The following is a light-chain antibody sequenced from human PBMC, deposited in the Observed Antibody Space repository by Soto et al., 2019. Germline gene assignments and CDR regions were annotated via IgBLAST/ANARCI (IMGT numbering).Light chain of an antibody. Sequence: DIQMTQSPSSLSASVGDRVTITCQASQDISNYLNWYQQKLGKAPKLLSYDASNLETGDPSRFSGSVSGTDFTFTISGLQPEVIGTYYCHQYDSLPFTFGPGTRVDI. CDR2: DAS. J-gene: IGKJ3*01. CDR1: QDISNY. V-gene: IGKV1-33*01. CDR3: HQYDSLPFT.